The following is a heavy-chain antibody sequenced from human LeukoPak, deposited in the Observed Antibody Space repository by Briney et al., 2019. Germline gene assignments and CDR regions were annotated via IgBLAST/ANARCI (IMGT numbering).Heavy chain of an antibody. CDR2: INHSGST. D-gene: IGHD3-10*01. CDR1: GGSFSGYY. Sequence: SETLTLTCAVYGGSFSGYYWSWIRQPPGKGLEWIGEINHSGSTNYNPSLKSRVTISVDTSKNQFSLKLSSVTAADTAVYYCARGMAYWGQGTLVTVSS. J-gene: IGHJ4*02. CDR3: ARGMAY. V-gene: IGHV4-34*01.